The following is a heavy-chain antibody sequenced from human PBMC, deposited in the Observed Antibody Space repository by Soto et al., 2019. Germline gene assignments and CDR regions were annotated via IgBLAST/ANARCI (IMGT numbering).Heavy chain of an antibody. CDR1: GYTFTSYA. CDR3: RRPDHWAGTSALGFDI. V-gene: IGHV1-69*13. J-gene: IGHJ3*02. D-gene: IGHD6-19*01. Sequence: ASVKVSCKASGYTFTSYAMHWVRQAPGQRLEWMGGIIPIFGTAIYAQKFQDRVTIIADESTSTASMELRSLRSEDTAVYYCRRPDHWAGTSALGFDIWGQGTMVTVSS. CDR2: IIPIFGTA.